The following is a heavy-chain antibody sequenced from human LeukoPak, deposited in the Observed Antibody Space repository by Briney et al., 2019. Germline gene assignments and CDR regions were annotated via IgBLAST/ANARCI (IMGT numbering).Heavy chain of an antibody. Sequence: GGSLRLSCAASGFTFSSYAMHWVRQAPGKGLEWVAVISYDGSNKYYADSVKGRFTISRDNSKNTLYLQMNSLRAEDTAVYYCARGVPDGVVDYWGQGTLVIVSS. CDR1: GFTFSSYA. D-gene: IGHD1-14*01. CDR2: ISYDGSNK. V-gene: IGHV3-30*04. J-gene: IGHJ4*02. CDR3: ARGVPDGVVDY.